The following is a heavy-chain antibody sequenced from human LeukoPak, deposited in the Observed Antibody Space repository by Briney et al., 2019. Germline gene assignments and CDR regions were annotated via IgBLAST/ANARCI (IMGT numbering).Heavy chain of an antibody. Sequence: SETLSLTCTVSGGSISSYYWSWIRQPQGKGLEWIGYIYYSGSTNYNPSLKSRVTISVDTSKNQFSLKLSSVTAADTAVYYCARDYSGSHDYWGQGTLVTVSS. CDR1: GGSISSYY. V-gene: IGHV4-59*01. D-gene: IGHD1-26*01. CDR3: ARDYSGSHDY. J-gene: IGHJ4*02. CDR2: IYYSGST.